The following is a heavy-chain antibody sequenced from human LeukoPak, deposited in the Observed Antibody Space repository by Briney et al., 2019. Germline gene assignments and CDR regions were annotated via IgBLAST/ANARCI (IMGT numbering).Heavy chain of an antibody. CDR1: GFTFSTYA. V-gene: IGHV3-30*04. Sequence: GGSLRLSCAASGFTFSTYAIHWVRQAPGKGLGWGAVISYDGSNKYYADSVKGRFTISRDNSKNTLYLQMNSLRAEDTAVYYCAKDGVAGDITVVTPFDYWGQGTLVTVSS. D-gene: IGHD4-23*01. CDR3: AKDGVAGDITVVTPFDY. J-gene: IGHJ4*02. CDR2: ISYDGSNK.